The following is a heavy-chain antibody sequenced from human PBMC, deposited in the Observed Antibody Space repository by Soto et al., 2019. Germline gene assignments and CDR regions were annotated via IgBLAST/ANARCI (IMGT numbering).Heavy chain of an antibody. CDR2: ISSSSSYI. CDR3: ARARRGYCSSTSCYDAYYYYGMDV. V-gene: IGHV3-21*01. D-gene: IGHD2-2*01. CDR1: GFTFSSYS. Sequence: LRLSCAASGFTFSSYSMNWVRQAPGKGLEWVSSISSSSSYIYYADSVKGRFTISRDNAKNSLYLQMNSLRAEDTAVYYCARARRGYCSSTSCYDAYYYYGMDVWGQGTTVTVSS. J-gene: IGHJ6*02.